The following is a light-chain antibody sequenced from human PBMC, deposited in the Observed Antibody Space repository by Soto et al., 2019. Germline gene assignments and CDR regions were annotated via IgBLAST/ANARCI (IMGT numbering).Light chain of an antibody. V-gene: IGKV3-11*01. CDR3: QQRSNSIT. CDR2: DAS. J-gene: IGKJ3*01. CDR1: QSVSSY. Sequence: EIVLTQSPGTLSLSPGERATLSCRASQSVSSYLAWYQQNPRQAPSLLIYDASTSATSIPARFSGSGSGTYFTLTISSLEPEDVAVYYCQQRSNSITFGPGTKVDIK.